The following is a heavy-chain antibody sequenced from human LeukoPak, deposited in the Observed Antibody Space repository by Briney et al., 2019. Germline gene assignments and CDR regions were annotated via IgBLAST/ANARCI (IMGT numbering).Heavy chain of an antibody. CDR1: GGALSSDY. Sequence: PSETLSLTCTASGGALSSDYWSWIRQPPGKGLEWIGYVSYSGTTYYKPSLSSLLTISLDKPKHRFSLNLYSVTAADTAIYFCARYIRGPDYYIDVWGKGTTVAVSS. J-gene: IGHJ6*03. CDR2: VSYSGTT. CDR3: ARYIRGPDYYIDV. V-gene: IGHV4-59*01. D-gene: IGHD1-14*01.